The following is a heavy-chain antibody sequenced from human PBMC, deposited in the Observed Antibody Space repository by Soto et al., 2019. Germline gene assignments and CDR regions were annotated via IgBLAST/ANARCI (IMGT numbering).Heavy chain of an antibody. Sequence: PGESLKISCQGSGFSFTTSWIGWVRQMPGKGLEWMGLIYPGDSDTRYSPSFQGQVTISADKSISTAYLQWSSLKALDTAIYYCARSHGMDVWGQGTTVTVSS. CDR2: IYPGDSDT. V-gene: IGHV5-51*01. CDR1: GFSFTTSW. J-gene: IGHJ6*02. CDR3: ARSHGMDV.